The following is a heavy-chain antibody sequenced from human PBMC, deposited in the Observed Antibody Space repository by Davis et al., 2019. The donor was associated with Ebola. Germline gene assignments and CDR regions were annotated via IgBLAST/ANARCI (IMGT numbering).Heavy chain of an antibody. CDR2: ISSSSSYI. V-gene: IGHV3-21*01. J-gene: IGHJ4*02. D-gene: IGHD3-9*01. CDR3: ARGIRDYDILTEQEGRVDY. CDR1: GFTFSSYS. Sequence: PGGSLRLSCAASGFTFSSYSMNWVRQAPGKGLEWVSSISSSSSYIYYADSVKGRFTISRDNAKNSLYLKMNSLRAEDTAVYYCARGIRDYDILTEQEGRVDYWGQGTLVTVSS.